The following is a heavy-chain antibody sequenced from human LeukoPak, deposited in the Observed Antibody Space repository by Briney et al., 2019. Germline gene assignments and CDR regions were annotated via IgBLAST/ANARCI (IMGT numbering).Heavy chain of an antibody. CDR2: IIPILGIA. D-gene: IGHD2-2*01. CDR3: ARTSGCSSTSCYLDY. J-gene: IGHJ4*02. CDR1: GGTFTSYA. Sequence: SVKVSCKASGGTFTSYAISWVRQAPGQGLEWMGRIIPILGIANSAQTLQGRGTITADKSMSTAYMELSRLRSEDTAVYYCARTSGCSSTSCYLDYWGQGTLVTVSS. V-gene: IGHV1-69*04.